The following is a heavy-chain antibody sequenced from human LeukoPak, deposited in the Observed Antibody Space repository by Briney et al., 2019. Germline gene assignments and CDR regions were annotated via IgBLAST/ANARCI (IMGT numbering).Heavy chain of an antibody. CDR2: VDPEDGEK. V-gene: IGHV1-69-2*01. CDR1: GYTFTDYY. D-gene: IGHD1-26*01. CDR3: AIAPRLTSGNYKGGAFDM. J-gene: IGHJ3*02. Sequence: ASVKVSCKVSGYTFTDYYMHCVQRAPGKGLKWMGLVDPEDGEKKYAEKFQGRVTITADTSTDTAYMELSSLISEDTAVYYCAIAPRLTSGNYKGGAFDMWGQGTMVTVSS.